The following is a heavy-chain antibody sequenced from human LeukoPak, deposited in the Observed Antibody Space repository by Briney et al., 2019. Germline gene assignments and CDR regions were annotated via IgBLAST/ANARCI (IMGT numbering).Heavy chain of an antibody. D-gene: IGHD1-1*01. CDR2: ISNSGAGT. Sequence: PGGSLRLSCAASGFTFSNYAMSWVRQAPGKGLEWVSTISNSGAGTYYADSVKGRFTISRDNSKDTLYLQMNSLRAEDTAVYYCARLTRRSGNYFDYWGQGTLVTVSS. CDR3: ARLTRRSGNYFDY. V-gene: IGHV3-23*01. CDR1: GFTFSNYA. J-gene: IGHJ4*02.